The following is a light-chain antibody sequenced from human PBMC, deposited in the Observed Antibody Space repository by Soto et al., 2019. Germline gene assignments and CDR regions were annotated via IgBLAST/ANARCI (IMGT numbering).Light chain of an antibody. CDR1: QSVSSSF. J-gene: IGKJ1*01. V-gene: IGKV3-20*01. Sequence: EILLAQSPCTLSLSPGESATLSCRASQSVSSSFLAWYQQKPGQAPSLLIYGASSRATGIPDRLSGSGSGTDFTLTISRLEPEDFAVYYCQQYGSSRTFGQGTKVDIK. CDR3: QQYGSSRT. CDR2: GAS.